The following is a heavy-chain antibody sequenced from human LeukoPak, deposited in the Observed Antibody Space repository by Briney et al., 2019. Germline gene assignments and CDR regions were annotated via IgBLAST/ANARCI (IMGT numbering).Heavy chain of an antibody. J-gene: IGHJ4*02. CDR2: ISYSGST. V-gene: IGHV4-61*01. CDR3: AGAVSSVVVIPF. D-gene: IGHD3-22*01. Sequence: SETLSLICTVSGGSVSSGRYYWSWIRQPPGKGLEWIGYISYSGSTNYNHSLKSRVTISVDTSKNQFSLKLSSVTAADTAVYYCAGAVSSVVVIPFWGQGTLVTVSS. CDR1: GGSVSSGRYY.